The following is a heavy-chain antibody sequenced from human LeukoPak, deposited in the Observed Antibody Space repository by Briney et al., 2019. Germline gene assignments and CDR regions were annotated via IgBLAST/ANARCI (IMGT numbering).Heavy chain of an antibody. CDR3: ARGGDYYDSSGHYYKFLDY. CDR1: GFTFSSYS. V-gene: IGHV3-21*01. CDR2: ISNSSSYI. J-gene: IGHJ4*02. D-gene: IGHD3-22*01. Sequence: PGGSLRLSCAASGFTFSSYSMNWVRQAPGKGLEWVSSISNSSSYIYYADSVKGRFTISRDNAKNSLYLQMNSLRAEDTAVYYCARGGDYYDSSGHYYKFLDYWGQGTLVTVSS.